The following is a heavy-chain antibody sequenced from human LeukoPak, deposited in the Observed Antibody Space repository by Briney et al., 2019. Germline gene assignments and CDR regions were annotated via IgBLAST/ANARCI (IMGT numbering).Heavy chain of an antibody. J-gene: IGHJ4*02. V-gene: IGHV3-23*01. CDR1: GFTFSSYA. CDR2: ISGSGGST. D-gene: IGHD4-17*01. CDR3: AKDLKPDYGDYYREFGY. Sequence: QPGGSLRLSCAASGFTFSSYAMSWVRQAPGKGLEWVSAISGSGGSTYYADSVKGRFTISRDNSKNTLYLQMNSLRAEDTAVYYCAKDLKPDYGDYYREFGYWGQGTLVTVSS.